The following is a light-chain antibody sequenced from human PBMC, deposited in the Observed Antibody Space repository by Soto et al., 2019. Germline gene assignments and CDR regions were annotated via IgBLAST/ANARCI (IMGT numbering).Light chain of an antibody. CDR3: CSYAGSSTV. V-gene: IGLV2-23*02. CDR2: EVS. CDR1: SSDVGSYNL. Sequence: QSVLTQPASVSGSPGQSITISCTGTSSDVGSYNLVSWYQQHPGKAPKLMICEVSKGPSGVSNRFSGSKSGNTAPLTISGLQAEDEADYYCCSYAGSSTVFGTGTKVTVL. J-gene: IGLJ1*01.